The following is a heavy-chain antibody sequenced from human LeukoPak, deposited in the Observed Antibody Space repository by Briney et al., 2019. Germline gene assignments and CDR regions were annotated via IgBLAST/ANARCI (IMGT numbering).Heavy chain of an antibody. CDR2: IYYSGST. D-gene: IGHD5-18*01. V-gene: IGHV4-31*03. CDR3: ARESGMGDYVDY. Sequence: SETLSLTCNVSGGSVNSGAFYWNWIRQHPGKGLEWIGYIYYSGSTSHNPSLKSRVTISVDTSKNQVSLKLNSVTAADTAVYYCARESGMGDYVDYWGQGTLVTVSS. CDR1: GGSVNSGAFY. J-gene: IGHJ4*02.